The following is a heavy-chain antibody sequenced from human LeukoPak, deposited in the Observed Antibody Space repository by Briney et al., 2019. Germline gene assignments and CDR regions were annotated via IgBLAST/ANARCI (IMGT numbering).Heavy chain of an antibody. V-gene: IGHV4-59*12. CDR1: GGSISSYY. CDR3: ARDSLRWGAFDI. D-gene: IGHD4-23*01. J-gene: IGHJ3*02. Sequence: SETLSLTCTVSGGSISSYYWSWIRQPPGKGLEWIGYIYYSGSTNYNPSLKSRVTISVDTSKNQFSLRLSSVTAADTAVYYCARDSLRWGAFDIWGQGTMVTVSS. CDR2: IYYSGST.